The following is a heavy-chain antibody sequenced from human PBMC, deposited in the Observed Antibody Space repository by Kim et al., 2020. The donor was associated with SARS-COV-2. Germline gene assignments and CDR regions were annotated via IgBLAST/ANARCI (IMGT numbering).Heavy chain of an antibody. V-gene: IGHV3-11*06. Sequence: GRFTISRDNAKNSLYLQMNSLRAEDTAVYYCARGRRLDSSGWYKPYYFDYWGQGTLVTISS. D-gene: IGHD6-19*01. CDR3: ARGRRLDSSGWYKPYYFDY. J-gene: IGHJ4*02.